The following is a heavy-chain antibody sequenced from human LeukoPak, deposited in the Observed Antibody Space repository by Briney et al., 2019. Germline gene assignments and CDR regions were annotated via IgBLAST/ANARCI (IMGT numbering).Heavy chain of an antibody. CDR1: GFTFSDYY. CDR2: ISSSGSTI. J-gene: IGHJ4*02. V-gene: IGHV3-11*01. D-gene: IGHD6-13*01. Sequence: GGSLRLSCAASGFTFSDYYMSWIRQAPGKGLEWVSYISSSGSTIYYADSVKGRFTISRDNAKNSLYLQMNSLRAEDMALYCCARTYSSSWYYFDYWGQGTLVTVSS. CDR3: ARTYSSSWYYFDY.